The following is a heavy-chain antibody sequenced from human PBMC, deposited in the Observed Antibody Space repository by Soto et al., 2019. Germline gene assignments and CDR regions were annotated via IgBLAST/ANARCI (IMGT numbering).Heavy chain of an antibody. CDR2: IYNSGST. D-gene: IGHD6-6*01. CDR3: AAPPRY. V-gene: IGHV4-59*01. Sequence: QMQLQESGPGLVKPSETLSLTCTVSGGSISSYYWNWIRQPPGKGLEWIGYIYNSGSTNYNPCLKSRVTISVDTSKNQFSVKLTSVTAADTAVYYCAAPPRYWGKGTLGTVAS. J-gene: IGHJ4*02. CDR1: GGSISSYY.